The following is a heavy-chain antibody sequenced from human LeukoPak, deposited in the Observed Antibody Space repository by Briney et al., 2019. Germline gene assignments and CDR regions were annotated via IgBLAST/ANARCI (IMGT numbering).Heavy chain of an antibody. CDR3: AAVPTYYYDSSGYFSFDY. CDR2: FDPEDGET. Sequence: ASVKVSCKVSGYTLTELSMHWVRQAPGKGLEWMGGFDPEDGETIYAQKFQGRVTITRDMSTSTAYMELSSLRSEDTAVYYCAAVPTYYYDSSGYFSFDYWGQGTLVTVSS. D-gene: IGHD3-22*01. CDR1: GYTLTELS. J-gene: IGHJ4*02. V-gene: IGHV1-24*01.